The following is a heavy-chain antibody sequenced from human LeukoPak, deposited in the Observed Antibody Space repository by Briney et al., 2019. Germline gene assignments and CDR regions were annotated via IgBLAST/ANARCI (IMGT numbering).Heavy chain of an antibody. CDR1: GFTVSTKY. D-gene: IGHD3-22*01. J-gene: IGHJ4*02. Sequence: GGSLRLSCAASGFTVSTKYMSWVRQAPGKGLEWVSVIYSGGRTYYAVSVKGRFTICRDNYKNTLYVQMNSLRGEDTAVYYCARESNSGYYLSYWGQGTLVTVSS. CDR2: IYSGGRT. CDR3: ARESNSGYYLSY. V-gene: IGHV3-66*01.